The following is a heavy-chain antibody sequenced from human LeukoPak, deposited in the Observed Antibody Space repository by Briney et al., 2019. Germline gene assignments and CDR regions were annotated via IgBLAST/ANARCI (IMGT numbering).Heavy chain of an antibody. J-gene: IGHJ4*02. D-gene: IGHD5-18*01. CDR3: ARARDTAMVWVLSH. CDR1: RGSISSGGYY. V-gene: IGHV4-31*03. Sequence: SETLSLTCTVSRGSISSGGYYWSWIRQHPGKGLEWIGYIYYSGSTYYNPSLKSRVTISVDTSKNQFSLKLSSVTAADTAVYYCARARDTAMVWVLSHGGQGTLVTVSS. CDR2: IYYSGST.